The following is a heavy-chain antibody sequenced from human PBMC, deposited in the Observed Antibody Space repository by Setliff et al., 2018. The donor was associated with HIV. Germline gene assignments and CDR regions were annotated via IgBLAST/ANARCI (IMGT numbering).Heavy chain of an antibody. Sequence: SETLSLTCTVSGGSITSDGYFWTWIRQHPGKGLEWIGYIYYSGSTNYNPSLKSRVTISVDTSKNQFSLNLRSVTAADTAVYFCARDRFGVPANDWGQGILVTVSS. D-gene: IGHD3-3*01. CDR3: ARDRFGVPAND. J-gene: IGHJ4*02. CDR1: GGSITSDGYF. V-gene: IGHV4-61*08. CDR2: IYYSGST.